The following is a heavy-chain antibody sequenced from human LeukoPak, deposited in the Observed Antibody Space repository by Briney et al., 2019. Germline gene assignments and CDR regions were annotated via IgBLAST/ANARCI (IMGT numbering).Heavy chain of an antibody. CDR1: GGSISSYY. Sequence: PSETLSLTCTVSGGSISSYYWSWIRQPPGKGLEWIGYIYYSGSTNYNPSLKSRVTIPVDTSKNQFSLKLSSVTAADTAVYYCARSPVSSWYPHYFDYWGQGTLVTVSS. D-gene: IGHD6-13*01. V-gene: IGHV4-59*01. CDR3: ARSPVSSWYPHYFDY. CDR2: IYYSGST. J-gene: IGHJ4*02.